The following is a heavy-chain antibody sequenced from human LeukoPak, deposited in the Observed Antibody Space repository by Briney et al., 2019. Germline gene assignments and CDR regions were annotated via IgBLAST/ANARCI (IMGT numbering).Heavy chain of an antibody. CDR1: GYTFTSYG. CDR2: ISAYNGNT. V-gene: IGHV1-18*01. Sequence: ASVKVSCKASGYTFTSYGISWVRQAPGQGLEWMGWISAYNGNTNYAQKLQGRVTMTTDTSTSTAYMELRSLRSDDTAVYYCAREDSSSWRFRSGVLQWGQGALVTVSS. CDR3: AREDSSSWRFRSGVLQ. J-gene: IGHJ4*02. D-gene: IGHD6-13*01.